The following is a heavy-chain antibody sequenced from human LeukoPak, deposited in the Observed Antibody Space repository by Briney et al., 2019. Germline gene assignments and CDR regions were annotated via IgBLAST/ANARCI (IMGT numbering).Heavy chain of an antibody. J-gene: IGHJ4*02. V-gene: IGHV1-2*02. CDR2: INPSSGGT. CDR3: ARIGYNHYFDY. D-gene: IGHD5-24*01. Sequence: GASVKVSCKASGYTFTGYYMHWVRQAPGQGLEWMGWINPSSGGTYYAQKFQGRVTMTRDTSITTAYLDLSRLRSDDTAVYYCARIGYNHYFDYWGQGTLVTVSS. CDR1: GYTFTGYY.